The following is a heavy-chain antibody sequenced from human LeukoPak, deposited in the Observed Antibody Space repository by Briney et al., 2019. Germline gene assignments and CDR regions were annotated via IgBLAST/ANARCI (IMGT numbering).Heavy chain of an antibody. CDR3: ARAVGLWYFDL. J-gene: IGHJ2*01. D-gene: IGHD2-15*01. CDR1: GFSFSTHD. V-gene: IGHV3-23*01. Sequence: GGSLRLFSAASGFSFSTHDMSWVRQAPGKGLEWVSAISRSGYGTTYADSVKGRFTISRDNSKNTLFLQMNSLRAEDTAIYYCARAVGLWYFDLWGRGSLVTVSS. CDR2: ISRSGYGT.